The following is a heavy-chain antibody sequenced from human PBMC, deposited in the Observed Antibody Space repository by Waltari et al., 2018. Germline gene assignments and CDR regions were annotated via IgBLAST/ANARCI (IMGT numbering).Heavy chain of an antibody. J-gene: IGHJ6*02. Sequence: EEQLVESGGGLVQPGDSLRLSCAASGFTYSNPWMHCVSQARGRGLVWVSRINGDGSTSNYADSVKGRFTISRDNTKKTLYLQMKRLRVEDTAVYYCARLAPKTYRSPVPGRDYYYGLDVWGQGTTVTVSS. V-gene: IGHV3-74*01. CDR1: GFTYSNPW. CDR3: ARLAPKTYRSPVPGRDYYYGLDV. D-gene: IGHD6-13*01. CDR2: INGDGSTS.